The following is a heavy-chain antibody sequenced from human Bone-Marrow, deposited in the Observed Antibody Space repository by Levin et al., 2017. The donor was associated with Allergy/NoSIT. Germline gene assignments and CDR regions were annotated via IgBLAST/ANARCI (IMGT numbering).Heavy chain of an antibody. V-gene: IGHV3-48*01. CDR3: SRSGYSYGYEYYFDY. CDR2: ISGSGSAI. J-gene: IGHJ4*02. D-gene: IGHD5-18*01. Sequence: GGSLRLSCAASGFTFSSYSMNWVRQAPGKGLEWFSYISGSGSAIYYADSVKGRFTISRDNAKNSLYLQMNSLGAEDTAVYYCSRSGYSYGYEYYFDYWGQGTLVTVSS. CDR1: GFTFSSYS.